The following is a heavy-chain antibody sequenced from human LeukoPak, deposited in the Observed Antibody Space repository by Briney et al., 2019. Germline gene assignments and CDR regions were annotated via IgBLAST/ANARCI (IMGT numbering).Heavy chain of an antibody. CDR2: IWYDGSNK. J-gene: IGHJ4*02. D-gene: IGHD3-22*01. CDR1: GFTFSSYG. Sequence: PGGSLRLSCAASGFTFSSYGMHRVRQAPGKGLEWVAVIWYDGSNKYYADSVKGRFTISRDNSKNTLYLQMNSLRAEDTAVYYCAKEWIGNYYDSSGHFDYWGQGTLVTVSS. CDR3: AKEWIGNYYDSSGHFDY. V-gene: IGHV3-33*06.